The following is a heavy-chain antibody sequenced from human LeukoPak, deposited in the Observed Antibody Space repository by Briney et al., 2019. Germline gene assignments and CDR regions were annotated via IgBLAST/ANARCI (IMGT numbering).Heavy chain of an antibody. V-gene: IGHV4-59*01. Sequence: NTSETLSLTCTVSGGSISSYYWSWIRQPPGKGLEWIGYIYYSGSTNYNPSLKSRVTISVDTSKNQFSLKLSSVTAADTAVYYCARKRAIVDRIDIWGQGTMVTVSS. D-gene: IGHD3-16*02. CDR3: ARKRAIVDRIDI. CDR2: IYYSGST. CDR1: GGSISSYY. J-gene: IGHJ3*02.